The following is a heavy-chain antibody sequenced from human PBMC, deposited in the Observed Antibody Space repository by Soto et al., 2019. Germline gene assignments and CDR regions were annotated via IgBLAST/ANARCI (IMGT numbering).Heavy chain of an antibody. D-gene: IGHD3-3*01. CDR3: AGVLRAREWYFDY. V-gene: IGHV4-59*01. Sequence: QVQLQESGPGLVKPSETLSLTCTVSGGSISSYYWSWIRQPPGKGLEWIGYIYYSGSTNYNPSLKSRVTISVDTSKNQFSLKLSSVTAAERAVYYCAGVLRAREWYFDYLGQGTLVTVSS. CDR2: IYYSGST. J-gene: IGHJ4*02. CDR1: GGSISSYY.